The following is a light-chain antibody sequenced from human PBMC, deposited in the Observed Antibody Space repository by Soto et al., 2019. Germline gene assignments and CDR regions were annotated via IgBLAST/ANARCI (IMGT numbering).Light chain of an antibody. Sequence: DIQMTHPPSSLSASLGARVPISCRASQPINTYVNWYLQKPGKAPKLLIYPASSLHSGVPSRFSGSGSGTYFTLTISSLQPEDFATYYCQQSFSTPRTFGQGTKVEIK. CDR2: PAS. CDR1: QPINTY. V-gene: IGKV1-39*01. CDR3: QQSFSTPRT. J-gene: IGKJ1*01.